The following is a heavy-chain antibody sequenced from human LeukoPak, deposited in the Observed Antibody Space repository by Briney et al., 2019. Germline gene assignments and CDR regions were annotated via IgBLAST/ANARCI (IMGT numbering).Heavy chain of an antibody. Sequence: PGGSLRLSCAASGFTFSSFWMSWVRQAPGKGLEWVASIKQDGSQKYYVDSVKGRFTISRDNSKNSLSLQMNSLTAEDTAIYYCAIATTGRGAFGSWGQGALVSVSS. V-gene: IGHV3-7*01. CDR1: GFTFSSFW. J-gene: IGHJ4*02. CDR3: AIATTGRGAFGS. D-gene: IGHD1-1*01. CDR2: IKQDGSQK.